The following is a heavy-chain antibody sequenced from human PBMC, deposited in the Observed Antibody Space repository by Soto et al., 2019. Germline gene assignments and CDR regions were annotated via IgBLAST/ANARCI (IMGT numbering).Heavy chain of an antibody. Sequence: GASVKVSCKASGYTFTSYYMHWVRQAPGQGLEWMGIINPSSGSTSYAQKFQGRVTMTRDTSTSTVYMELSSLRSEDTAVYYCARERPYCSGGSCYERRLDYWGQGTLVTVSS. J-gene: IGHJ4*02. CDR3: ARERPYCSGGSCYERRLDY. D-gene: IGHD2-15*01. CDR2: INPSSGST. CDR1: GYTFTSYY. V-gene: IGHV1-46*01.